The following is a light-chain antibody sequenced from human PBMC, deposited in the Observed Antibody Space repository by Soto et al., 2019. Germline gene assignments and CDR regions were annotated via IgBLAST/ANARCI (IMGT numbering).Light chain of an antibody. Sequence: VLTQYPDTLSVSPGERATLSCRASQSVSSKLAWYQQKPGQAPRLLIYGASTRATGIPARFSGSGSGTDFTLTISRLEPEDFAVYHCQQYGDSPLTFGEGTKVDIK. V-gene: IGKV3-20*01. CDR1: QSVSSK. J-gene: IGKJ4*01. CDR3: QQYGDSPLT. CDR2: GAS.